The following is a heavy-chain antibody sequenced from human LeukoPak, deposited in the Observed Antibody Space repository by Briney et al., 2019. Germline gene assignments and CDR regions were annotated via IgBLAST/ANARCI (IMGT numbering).Heavy chain of an antibody. CDR3: AKATPADTAFDI. CDR1: GFTFSTYV. Sequence: PGGSLRLSCAASGFTFSTYVMSWVRQAPGQGLQWVSTIIGDGGATYYADSVKGRFTISRDNSENTLFLQMNSLRAADTAAYYCAKATPADTAFDILGQGTVVTVSS. J-gene: IGHJ3*02. CDR2: IIGDGGAT. V-gene: IGHV3-23*01. D-gene: IGHD5-18*01.